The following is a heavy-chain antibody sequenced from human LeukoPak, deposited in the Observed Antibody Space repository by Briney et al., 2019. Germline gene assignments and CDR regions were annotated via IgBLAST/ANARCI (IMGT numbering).Heavy chain of an antibody. V-gene: IGHV3-7*01. CDR2: IKQDGSEK. D-gene: IGHD3-22*01. CDR3: AREYRLLPIGY. J-gene: IGHJ4*02. CDR1: GFTFSSYW. Sequence: PGGSLRLSCAASGFTFSSYWMSWVRQAPGRGLEWVANIKQDGSEKYYVDSVKGRFTISRDNAKNSLYLQMNSLRAEDTAVYYCAREYRLLPIGYWGQGTLVTVSS.